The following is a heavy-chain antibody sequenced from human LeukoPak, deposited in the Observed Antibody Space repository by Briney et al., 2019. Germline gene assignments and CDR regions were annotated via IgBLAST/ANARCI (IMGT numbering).Heavy chain of an antibody. J-gene: IGHJ5*02. CDR3: ARDPDIVVVPAAMGFDP. Sequence: ASVKVSCKASGYTFTGYYMHWVRQDPGQGLEWMGWINPNSGGTNYAQKFQGRVTMTRDTSISTAYMELSRLRSDDTAVYYCARDPDIVVVPAAMGFDPWGQGTLVTVSS. CDR1: GYTFTGYY. CDR2: INPNSGGT. V-gene: IGHV1-2*02. D-gene: IGHD2-2*01.